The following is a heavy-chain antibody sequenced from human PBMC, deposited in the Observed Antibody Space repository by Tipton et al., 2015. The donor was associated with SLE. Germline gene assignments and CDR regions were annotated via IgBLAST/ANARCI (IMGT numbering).Heavy chain of an antibody. J-gene: IGHJ3*01. V-gene: IGHV3-30*03. CDR3: TSEGGSEIYHRFDV. D-gene: IGHD3-10*01. CDR2: VSFDGSDQ. CDR1: GFTFSSYG. Sequence: RRSCADSGFTFSSYGMHWVREAPGKGLEWVAVVSFDGSDQYYADSVKGRFNISRDNSKNTLYLQMNSLRAEDTAVYYCTSEGGSEIYHRFDVWGQGTMVTVSS.